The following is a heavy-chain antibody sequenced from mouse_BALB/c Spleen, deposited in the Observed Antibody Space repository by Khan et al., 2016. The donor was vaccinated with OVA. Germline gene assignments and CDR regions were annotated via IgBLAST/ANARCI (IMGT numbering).Heavy chain of an antibody. CDR3: ARNYDYDEGLAY. Sequence: QVQLKQSGPGLVQPSQSLSITCTVSGFSLTTYGVHWVRQSPGKGLEWLGVIWSGGSTDYNAAFISRLSISKDNSKSQVFFKMNNLQANDTAIYYCARNYDYDEGLAYWGQGTLVIVSA. J-gene: IGHJ3*01. D-gene: IGHD2-4*01. CDR1: GFSLTTYG. CDR2: IWSGGST. V-gene: IGHV2-2*02.